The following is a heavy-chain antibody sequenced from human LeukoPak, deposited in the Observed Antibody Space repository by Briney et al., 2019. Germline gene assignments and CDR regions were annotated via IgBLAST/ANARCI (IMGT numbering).Heavy chain of an antibody. CDR3: ARILVSAVAPDY. J-gene: IGHJ4*02. D-gene: IGHD6-19*01. CDR1: GYTVTNYG. CDR2: ISAYNDNT. Sequence: ASVKVSCKATGYTVTNYGSSWERQAPGQGLEGRGWISAYNDNTDYAQKIQGRDTMTTETSTSTEYMELRRLRSDDTAIYYCARILVSAVAPDYWGQGTLVTVSS. V-gene: IGHV1-18*01.